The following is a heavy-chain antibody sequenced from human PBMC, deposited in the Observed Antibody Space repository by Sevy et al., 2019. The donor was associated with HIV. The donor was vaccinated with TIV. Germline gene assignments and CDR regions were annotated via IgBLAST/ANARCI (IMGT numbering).Heavy chain of an antibody. Sequence: GGSLRLSCAASGFTFSSDEMNWVRQAPGKELEWVSYISSSGSTIYYADSVKGRFTISRDNAKNSLYLQMNSLRAEDTAVYYCARDARSITNLNYYDSTGYRRSDAFDIWGQGTMVTVSS. J-gene: IGHJ3*02. CDR3: ARDARSITNLNYYDSTGYRRSDAFDI. CDR1: GFTFSSDE. CDR2: ISSSGSTI. D-gene: IGHD3-22*01. V-gene: IGHV3-48*03.